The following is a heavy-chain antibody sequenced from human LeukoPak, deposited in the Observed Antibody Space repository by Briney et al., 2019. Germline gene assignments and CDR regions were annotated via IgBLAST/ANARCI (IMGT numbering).Heavy chain of an antibody. Sequence: GGSLRLSCAASGFTFSSYVMSWVRQAPGKGPEWVSAISVSGGRTYYADSVKGRFTISRDNSKKTLYLQMNTLRAEDTAVYYCTKGYSGFYYASFDFWGQGTLVTVSS. V-gene: IGHV3-23*01. CDR2: ISVSGGRT. D-gene: IGHD1-26*01. CDR3: TKGYSGFYYASFDF. CDR1: GFTFSSYV. J-gene: IGHJ4*02.